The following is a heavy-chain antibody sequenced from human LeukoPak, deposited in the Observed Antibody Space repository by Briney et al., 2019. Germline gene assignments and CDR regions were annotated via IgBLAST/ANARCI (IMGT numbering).Heavy chain of an antibody. D-gene: IGHD3-9*01. Sequence: ASVKVSCKASGYTFTSYDINWVRQATGQGLEWMGWMNPNRGNTGYAKKFQGRVTMARNTSRSTAYMELSSLRPEDTAVYYCARGLFNYDILTGYNYWGQGTLVTVSS. CDR2: MNPNRGNT. CDR1: GYTFTSYD. CDR3: ARGLFNYDILTGYNY. V-gene: IGHV1-8*01. J-gene: IGHJ4*02.